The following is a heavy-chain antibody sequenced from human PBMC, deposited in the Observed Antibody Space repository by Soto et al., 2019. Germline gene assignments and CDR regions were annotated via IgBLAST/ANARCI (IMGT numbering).Heavy chain of an antibody. V-gene: IGHV4-31*03. CDR1: GVCISSGGYY. CDR3: AREHVYDDY. D-gene: IGHD2-8*01. CDR2: IYYSGST. Sequence: PSETLSLSCTVSGVCISSGGYYWSWIRRHPGKGLEWIGYIYYSGSTYYNPSLKSRVTISVDTSKNQFSLKLSSVTAADTAVYYCAREHVYDDYWGKGPLVTVSS. J-gene: IGHJ4*02.